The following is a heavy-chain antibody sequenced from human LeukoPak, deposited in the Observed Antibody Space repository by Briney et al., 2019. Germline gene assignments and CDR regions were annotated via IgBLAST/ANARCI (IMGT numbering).Heavy chain of an antibody. V-gene: IGHV3-23*01. CDR3: ANEIRPNDY. Sequence: GGSLRLSCTASAFAFSNHAMSWVRQAPGKGLEWVSSISISGGTTYYTDSVKGRFTISRENSKSTLYLQMNNLRADDTAVYYCANEIRPNDYWGQGTLVTVSS. J-gene: IGHJ4*02. CDR2: ISISGGTT. D-gene: IGHD4-17*01. CDR1: AFAFSNHA.